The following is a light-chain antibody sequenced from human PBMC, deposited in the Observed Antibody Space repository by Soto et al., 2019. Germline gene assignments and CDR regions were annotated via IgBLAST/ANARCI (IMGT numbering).Light chain of an antibody. Sequence: DIVMTQSPDSLAVSLGERATINCKSSQSVLYSSNNKNYLAWYQQKPGQHPKLLIYWASTRESGVPDRFSGSGSGTDFTLTTTTLQSEDVAVYYCQQYYSSPITFGQGTRLEIK. CDR1: QSVLYSSNNKNY. J-gene: IGKJ5*01. CDR2: WAS. CDR3: QQYYSSPIT. V-gene: IGKV4-1*01.